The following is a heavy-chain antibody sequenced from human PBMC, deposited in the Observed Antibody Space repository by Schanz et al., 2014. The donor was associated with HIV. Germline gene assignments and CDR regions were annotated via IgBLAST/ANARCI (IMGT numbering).Heavy chain of an antibody. CDR2: LWFDGSID. J-gene: IGHJ5*02. V-gene: IGHV3-33*01. D-gene: IGHD6-13*01. CDR3: AREYYSRNWNWFDP. Sequence: QVQLVESGGGVVQPGRSLRLSCAASGFSFSSYGMHWVRQAPGKGVEWVAILWFDGSIDYYVDSVKGRFTVFRDNSKNTLYLQMNSLSPEDTAVYYCAREYYSRNWNWFDPWGQGTLVTVSS. CDR1: GFSFSSYG.